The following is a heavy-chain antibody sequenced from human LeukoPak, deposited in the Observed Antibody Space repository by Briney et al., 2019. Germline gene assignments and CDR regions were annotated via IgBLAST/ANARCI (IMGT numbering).Heavy chain of an antibody. J-gene: IGHJ4*02. V-gene: IGHV1-18*01. Sequence: ASVKVSCKASGYTFTSYGISWVRQAPGQGLEWMGWISAYNGNTNYAQKLQGRVTMTTDTSTSTAYMELRSLRPDDTAVYYCAGVGGGSHSQGLMRYWGQGTLVTVSS. CDR1: GYTFTSYG. CDR2: ISAYNGNT. D-gene: IGHD3-16*01. CDR3: AGVGGGSHSQGLMRY.